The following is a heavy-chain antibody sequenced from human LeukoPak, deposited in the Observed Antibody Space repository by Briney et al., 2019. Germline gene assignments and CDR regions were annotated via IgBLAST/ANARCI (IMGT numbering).Heavy chain of an antibody. V-gene: IGHV3-9*01. CDR3: AKGSDSSGWYGSDY. Sequence: PGGSLRLSCAASGFTFGDYAMNWVRQAPGKGLEWVSYISWSSGSICYADSVRGRFTISRDNAKNSLYLQMNSLRAEDTALYYCAKGSDSSGWYGSDYWGQGTLVTVSS. D-gene: IGHD6-19*01. CDR1: GFTFGDYA. CDR2: ISWSSGSI. J-gene: IGHJ4*02.